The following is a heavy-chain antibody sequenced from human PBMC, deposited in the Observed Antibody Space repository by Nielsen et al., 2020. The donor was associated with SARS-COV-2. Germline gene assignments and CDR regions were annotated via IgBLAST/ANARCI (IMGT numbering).Heavy chain of an antibody. Sequence: ASVKVSCKASGYTFTSYAMHWVRQAPGQRLEWMGRINAGNGNTKYSQKFQGRVTITRDTSASTAYMELSSLRSEDTAVYYCASWVRYYDSSGYYYDLHYWGQGTLVTVSS. CDR2: INAGNGNT. J-gene: IGHJ4*02. CDR1: GYTFTSYA. D-gene: IGHD3-22*01. CDR3: ASWVRYYDSSGYYYDLHY. V-gene: IGHV1-3*01.